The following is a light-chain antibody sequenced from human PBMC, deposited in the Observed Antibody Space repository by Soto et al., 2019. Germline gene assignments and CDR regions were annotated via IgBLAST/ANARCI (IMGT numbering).Light chain of an antibody. V-gene: IGKV1-39*01. CDR2: AAS. CDR1: QSISNF. Sequence: DIQMTQSPSSLSASVGDRVTITCRASQSISNFLNWYQQKPGKAPELLIYAASSLHSGVPSRFSGSGSGTNFTLTISSLQPEDFDTYSCQQGYTTPYTFGQGTKLEIK. CDR3: QQGYTTPYT. J-gene: IGKJ2*01.